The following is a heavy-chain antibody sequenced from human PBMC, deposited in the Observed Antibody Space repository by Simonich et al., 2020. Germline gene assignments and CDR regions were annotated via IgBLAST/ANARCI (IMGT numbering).Heavy chain of an antibody. J-gene: IGHJ6*02. CDR3: ARWIAVAGTGAYGMDV. CDR1: GFTFSSYS. Sequence: EVQLVESGGGLVKPGGSLRLSCAASGFTFSSYSMNWAAQAPGKGREWVSSISSSSSYIYYADSVKGRFTISRDNAKNSLYLQMNSLRAEDTAVYYCARWIAVAGTGAYGMDVWGQGTTVTVSS. CDR2: ISSSSSYI. D-gene: IGHD6-19*01. V-gene: IGHV3-21*01.